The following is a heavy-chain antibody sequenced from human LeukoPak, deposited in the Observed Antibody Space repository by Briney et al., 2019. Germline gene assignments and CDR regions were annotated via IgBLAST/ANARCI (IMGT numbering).Heavy chain of an antibody. CDR3: ARVEGVGYYVSGSSPDY. J-gene: IGHJ4*02. CDR2: ISGSGSSI. Sequence: GGSLRLSCAAAGFTFSDYYMSWIRQAPGKGLYWVSYISGSGSSIYYADSVRGRFTISRDNAKNSLYLQMNSLRAEDAAVYFCARVEGVGYYVSGSSPDYWGQGTLVTVSS. D-gene: IGHD3-10*01. V-gene: IGHV3-11*01. CDR1: GFTFSDYY.